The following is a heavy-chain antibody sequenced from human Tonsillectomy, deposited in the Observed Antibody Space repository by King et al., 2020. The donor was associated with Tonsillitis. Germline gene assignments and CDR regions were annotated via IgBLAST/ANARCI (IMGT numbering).Heavy chain of an antibody. CDR1: GDSISNYY. V-gene: IGHV4-59*08. CDR3: ARQGGILVASTLGGWFEP. Sequence: VQLQESGPGLVKPSETLSLTCTVSGDSISNYYWSWIRQPPGKGLEWIGYIHHSGNTNYNPSLKSPVTISVDTSKKHFSLKLTSVTAADTALYSCARQGGILVASTLGGWFEPWGQGTLVTVSS. J-gene: IGHJ5*02. D-gene: IGHD3-22*01. CDR2: IHHSGNT.